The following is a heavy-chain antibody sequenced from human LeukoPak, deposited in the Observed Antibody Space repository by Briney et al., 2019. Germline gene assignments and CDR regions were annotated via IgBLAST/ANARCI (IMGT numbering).Heavy chain of an antibody. V-gene: IGHV3-48*01. CDR2: ISRNGTTI. D-gene: IGHD2-21*02. Sequence: GGSLRLSCAASGFTFNSDTMNWVRPAPGKGLEWISYISRNGTTIYYADSVKGRFTIYRDNAKNSLYLQMNSLRPEDTGLYFCARDLGSGDHGLLVWGQGTLLTVS. J-gene: IGHJ4*02. CDR3: ARDLGSGDHGLLV. CDR1: GFTFNSDT.